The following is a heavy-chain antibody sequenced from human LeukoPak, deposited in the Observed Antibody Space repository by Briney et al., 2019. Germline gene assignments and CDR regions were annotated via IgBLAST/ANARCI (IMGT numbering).Heavy chain of an antibody. CDR1: GGSISSYY. CDR2: IYYSGST. CDR3: ARGSYGDYVYYYYYMDV. V-gene: IGHV4-59*01. J-gene: IGHJ6*03. Sequence: PSETLSLTCTVSGGSISSYYWSWIRQPPGKGLEWIGYIYYSGSTNYNPSLKSRVTISVDTSKNQFSLKLSSVTAADTAVYYCARGSYGDYVYYYYYMDVWGEGTTVTISS. D-gene: IGHD4-17*01.